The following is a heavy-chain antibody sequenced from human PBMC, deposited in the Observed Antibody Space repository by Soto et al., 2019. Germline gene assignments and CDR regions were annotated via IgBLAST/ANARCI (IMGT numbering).Heavy chain of an antibody. D-gene: IGHD1-20*01. V-gene: IGHV3-23*01. CDR1: GFTFSIYA. CDR2: TGGSGRTT. CDR3: ATVHNTSRSFDY. J-gene: IGHJ4*02. Sequence: GGSLRLSCAASGFTFSIYAMTWVRQAPGKGLEWVSTTGGSGRTTYYADSVKGRFTVSRDNSKNTLDLQMSSLRAEDTAVYYCATVHNTSRSFDYWGQGTLVTV.